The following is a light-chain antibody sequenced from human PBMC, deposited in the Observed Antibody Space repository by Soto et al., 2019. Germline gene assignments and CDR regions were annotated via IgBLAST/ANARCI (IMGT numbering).Light chain of an antibody. Sequence: QSVLTQPASLSGSPGQSITISCTGTSSDVGGYNYVSWYQQHPGKAPKVIIFNFGNRPSWVSDRFSGCKSGNTASLTISGLQPEDEADYYCSSYTSISSLGVFGTGTKVTVL. V-gene: IGLV2-14*03. CDR3: SSYTSISSLGV. CDR2: NFG. CDR1: SSDVGGYNY. J-gene: IGLJ1*01.